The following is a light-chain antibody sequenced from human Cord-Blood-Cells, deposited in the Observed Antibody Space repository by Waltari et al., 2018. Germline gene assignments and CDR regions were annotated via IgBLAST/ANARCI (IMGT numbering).Light chain of an antibody. J-gene: IGKJ2*01. CDR1: QSVLYSHNNKNY. CDR3: QQYYSTPYT. CDR2: WAS. Sequence: DIVMIQSPDSLAVSLGEWATIHCKSSQSVLYSHNNKNYLAWYQQKPGQPPKLLIYWASTRESGVPDRFSGSGSGTDFTLTISSLQAEDVAVYYCQQYYSTPYTFGQGTKLEIK. V-gene: IGKV4-1*01.